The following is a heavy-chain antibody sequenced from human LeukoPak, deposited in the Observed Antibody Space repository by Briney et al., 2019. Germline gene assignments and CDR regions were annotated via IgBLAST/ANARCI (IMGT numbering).Heavy chain of an antibody. V-gene: IGHV1-2*06. CDR2: INPNSGGT. J-gene: IGHJ4*02. CDR1: GYTFTGYY. D-gene: IGHD3-22*01. Sequence: ASVKVSCKASGYTFTGYYMHWVRQAPGQGLEWMGRINPNSGGTNYAQKFQGRVTMTRDTSISTAYMELSRLRSDDTAVYYCARAKRPLNYYDSSGIDYWGQGTLVTVSS. CDR3: ARAKRPLNYYDSSGIDY.